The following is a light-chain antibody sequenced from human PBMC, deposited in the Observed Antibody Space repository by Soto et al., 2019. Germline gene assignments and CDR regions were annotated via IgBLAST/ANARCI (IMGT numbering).Light chain of an antibody. CDR1: QSVFSS. CDR3: QQYNDWPSNT. J-gene: IGKJ2*01. Sequence: EIVMTQSPATLSVSPGERVTLSCRASQSVFSSLAWYQQKPGQAPRLLIYGAATRATSVPARFSGSGSGTEFTLTITSLQSEDFAVYYCQQYNDWPSNTFGQGTKVDIK. V-gene: IGKV3-15*01. CDR2: GAA.